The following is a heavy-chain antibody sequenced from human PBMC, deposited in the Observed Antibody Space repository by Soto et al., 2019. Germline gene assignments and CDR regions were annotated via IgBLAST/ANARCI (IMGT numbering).Heavy chain of an antibody. CDR1: GASITTYY. CDR2: VYHTGST. Sequence: SETLSLTCDVSGASITTYYWSWILQAPGKGLEWIGNVYHTGSTDYNSSLRSRVTISVDKSKNQFSLKLSSVTAAETAVYYCARRRYDSSGYWEGDFDYWGQGTLVTVSS. CDR3: ARRRYDSSGYWEGDFDY. V-gene: IGHV4-59*12. D-gene: IGHD3-22*01. J-gene: IGHJ4*02.